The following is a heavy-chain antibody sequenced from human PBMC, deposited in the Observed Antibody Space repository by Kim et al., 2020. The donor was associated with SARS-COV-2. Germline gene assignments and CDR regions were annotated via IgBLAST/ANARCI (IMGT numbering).Heavy chain of an antibody. V-gene: IGHV3-7*03. CDR1: GFTFSSYW. CDR2: IKQDGSEK. CDR3: AKTSGSYHHYYYYGMDV. J-gene: IGHJ6*02. Sequence: GGSLRLSCAASGFTFSSYWMSWVRQAPGKGLEWVANIKQDGSEKYYVDSVKGRFTISRDNAKNSLYLQMNSLRAEDTAVYYCAKTSGSYHHYYYYGMDVWGQGTTVTVSS. D-gene: IGHD1-26*01.